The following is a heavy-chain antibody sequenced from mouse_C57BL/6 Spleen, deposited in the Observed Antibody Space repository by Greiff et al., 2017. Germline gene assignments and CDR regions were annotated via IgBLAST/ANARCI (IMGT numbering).Heavy chain of an antibody. CDR3: ARSRYGSSWYFDV. CDR2: INPSSGYT. D-gene: IGHD1-1*01. V-gene: IGHV1-4*01. Sequence: VQLQQSGAELARPGASVKMSCKASGYTFTSYTMHWVKQRPGQGLEWIGYINPSSGYTKYNQKFKDKATLTAAKSSSTAYMQLSSLTSEDSAVNYCARSRYGSSWYFDVWGTGTTVTVSS. J-gene: IGHJ1*03. CDR1: GYTFTSYT.